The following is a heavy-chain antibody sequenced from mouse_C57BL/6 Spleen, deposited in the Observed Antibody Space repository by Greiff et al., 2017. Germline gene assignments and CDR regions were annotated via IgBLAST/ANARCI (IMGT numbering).Heavy chain of an antibody. CDR2: IDPETGGT. J-gene: IGHJ3*01. D-gene: IGHD1-1*01. CDR3: TGGYYGPFAY. Sequence: QVQLQQSGAELVRPGASVTLSCKASGYTFTDYEMHWVKQTPVHGLEWIGAIDPETGGTAYNQKFKGKAILTADKSSSTAYMELRSLTSEDSAVXYCTGGYYGPFAYWGQGTLVTVSA. V-gene: IGHV1-15*01. CDR1: GYTFTDYE.